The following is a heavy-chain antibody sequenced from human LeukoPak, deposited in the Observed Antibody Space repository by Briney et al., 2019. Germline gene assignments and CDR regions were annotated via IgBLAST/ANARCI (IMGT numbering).Heavy chain of an antibody. V-gene: IGHV3-74*01. CDR1: GFTLSSYW. D-gene: IGHD6-13*01. Sequence: GGSLRLSCAASGFTLSSYWMHWVRQAPGEGLVWVSRINSDGSSTSYADSVKGRFTISRDNSKNTVYLHMNSLRADDTALYYCAREGGRAAAGRFDYWGQGTLVTVSS. CDR3: AREGGRAAAGRFDY. CDR2: INSDGSST. J-gene: IGHJ4*02.